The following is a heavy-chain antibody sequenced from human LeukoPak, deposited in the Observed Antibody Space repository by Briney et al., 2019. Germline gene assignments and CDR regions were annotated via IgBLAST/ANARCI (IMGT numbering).Heavy chain of an antibody. V-gene: IGHV4-39*07. CDR3: ARDLLNEGNHLDY. CDR1: SGSINY. Sequence: SETLSLTCTVSSGSINYGGWIRQPPGKGLEWIGSIYYSGTTYYNPSLKSRVTISVDTSKNQFSLKLSSVTAADTAVYYCARDLLNEGNHLDYWGQGTLVTVSS. D-gene: IGHD4-23*01. CDR2: IYYSGTT. J-gene: IGHJ4*02.